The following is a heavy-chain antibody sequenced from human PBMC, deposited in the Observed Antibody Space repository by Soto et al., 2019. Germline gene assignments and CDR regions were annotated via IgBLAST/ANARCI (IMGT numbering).Heavy chain of an antibody. CDR2: ISPANGDK. J-gene: IGHJ2*01. V-gene: IGHV1-18*01. Sequence: QVELMQSGPEVKRPGTSVKVSCKASGYTFITSGINWVRQTPGQPLEWVGWISPANGDKKYAQKFKDRVILTPETSTETVNMELTNLRSDDTAVYFCARGRYFATTHRQWWYFDFWGRGTPVTVSS. CDR3: ARGRYFATTHRQWWYFDF. D-gene: IGHD6-19*01. CDR1: GYTFITSG.